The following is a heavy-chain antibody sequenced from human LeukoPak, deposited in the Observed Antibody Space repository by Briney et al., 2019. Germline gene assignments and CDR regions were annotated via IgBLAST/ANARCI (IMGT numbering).Heavy chain of an antibody. CDR1: GGSFSGYY. J-gene: IGHJ4*02. CDR3: ARDAHGYSGYEPFDY. CDR2: INHSGST. V-gene: IGHV4-34*01. Sequence: PSETLSLTCAVYGGSFSGYYWSWIRQPPGKGLEWIGEINHSGSTNYNPSLKSRVTISVDTSKNQFSLKLSSVTAADTAVYYCARDAHGYSGYEPFDYWGQGTLVTVSS. D-gene: IGHD5-12*01.